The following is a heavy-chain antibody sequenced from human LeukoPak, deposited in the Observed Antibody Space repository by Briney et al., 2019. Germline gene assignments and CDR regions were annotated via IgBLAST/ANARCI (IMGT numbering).Heavy chain of an antibody. V-gene: IGHV4-4*07. Sequence: PSETLSLTCTVSGGSISSYYWSWIRQPAGKGLEWIGRIYTSGSTNYNPSLKSRVTMSVDTSKNQVSLKLSSVTAADTAVYYCARDGEMATIENYFDYWGQGTLVTVSS. CDR3: ARDGEMATIENYFDY. CDR1: GGSISSYY. D-gene: IGHD5-24*01. CDR2: IYTSGST. J-gene: IGHJ4*02.